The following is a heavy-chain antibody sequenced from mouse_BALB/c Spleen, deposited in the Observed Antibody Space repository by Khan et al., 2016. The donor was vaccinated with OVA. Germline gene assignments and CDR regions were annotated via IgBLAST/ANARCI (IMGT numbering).Heavy chain of an antibody. V-gene: IGHV1S81*02. CDR3: ARIKKIVATYFDY. D-gene: IGHD1-1*01. Sequence: QVHVKQSGAELVKAGASVKMSCKASGYTFTSYWMHWVEQRLGQGLEWFAETNPTNGRTYYNEKFKSKATLTVDKSSSTAYMLLSGPTFEDSAVYYCARIKKIVATYFDYWGQGTTLTVSS. CDR1: GYTFTSYW. J-gene: IGHJ2*01. CDR2: TNPTNGRT.